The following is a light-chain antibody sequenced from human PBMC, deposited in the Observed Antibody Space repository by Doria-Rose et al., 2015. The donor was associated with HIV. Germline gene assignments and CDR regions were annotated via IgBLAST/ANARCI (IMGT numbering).Light chain of an antibody. V-gene: IGLV1-51*01. CDR2: DNN. CDR3: GTWDSSLSAGWV. Sequence: QSVLTQPPSASAAPGQKVTISCSGSSSNIGNNYVSWYQQLPGTAPKLLIYDNNKRPSGIPDRFSGSKSGTSATLGITGPQTGDEADYYCGTWDSSLSAGWVFGGGTKLTVL. CDR1: SSNIGNNY. J-gene: IGLJ3*02.